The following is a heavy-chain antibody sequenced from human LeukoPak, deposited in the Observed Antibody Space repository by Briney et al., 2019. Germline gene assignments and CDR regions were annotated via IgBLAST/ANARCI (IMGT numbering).Heavy chain of an antibody. J-gene: IGHJ5*02. V-gene: IGHV3-11*01. D-gene: IGHD3-22*01. CDR2: ISSSGNIK. Sequence: PGGSLRLSCAASGFTFSDYYMSWIRQAPGKGLEWLSYISSSGNIKYYTDSVKGRFTISRDNAKNSLYLQMNSLRSDDTAVYYCARDGSYYDSSGYHGWFDPWGQGTLVTVSS. CDR1: GFTFSDYY. CDR3: ARDGSYYDSSGYHGWFDP.